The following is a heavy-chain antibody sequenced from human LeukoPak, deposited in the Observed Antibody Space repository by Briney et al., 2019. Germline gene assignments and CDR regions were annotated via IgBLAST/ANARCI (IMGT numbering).Heavy chain of an antibody. J-gene: IGHJ6*03. D-gene: IGHD6-13*01. Sequence: GRSLRLSCAASGFTFDDYAMHWVRQAPGKGLEWVSGISWSSGSIGYADSVKGRFTISRDNAKNSLYLQMSSLRAEDTALYYCVKSSAATYLYYYMDVWGKGTTVTVPS. CDR3: VKSSAATYLYYYMDV. CDR1: GFTFDDYA. CDR2: ISWSSGSI. V-gene: IGHV3-9*01.